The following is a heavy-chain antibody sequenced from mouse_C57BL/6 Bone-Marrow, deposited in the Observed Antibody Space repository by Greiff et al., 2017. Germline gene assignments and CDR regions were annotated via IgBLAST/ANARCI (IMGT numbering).Heavy chain of an antibody. D-gene: IGHD1-1*01. V-gene: IGHV1-72*01. CDR3: ARGDYYGKDY. J-gene: IGHJ2*01. Sequence: QVQLQQPGAELVKPGASVKLSCKASGYTFTSYWMPWVKQRPGRGLEWIGMIDPNSGGTKYNEKFKSKATLTVDKPSSTAYMQLSSLTSEDSAVDYCARGDYYGKDYWGQGTTLTVSS. CDR1: GYTFTSYW. CDR2: IDPNSGGT.